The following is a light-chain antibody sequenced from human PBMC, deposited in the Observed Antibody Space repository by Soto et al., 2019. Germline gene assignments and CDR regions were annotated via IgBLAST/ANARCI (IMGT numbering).Light chain of an antibody. CDR2: AAS. J-gene: IGKJ1*01. Sequence: DIQMTQSPSSLSASVGDRVTITCRASQGISNYLAWYQQKPGKVPKLLIYAASTLQSGVPSRFSGSGSGTDFTLTISILQPEDVATYYCQKYNSAPRTFGQGSNVEIK. CDR3: QKYNSAPRT. CDR1: QGISNY. V-gene: IGKV1-27*01.